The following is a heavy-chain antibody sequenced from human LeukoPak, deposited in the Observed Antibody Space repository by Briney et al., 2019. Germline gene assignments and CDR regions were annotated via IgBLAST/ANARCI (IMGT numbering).Heavy chain of an antibody. V-gene: IGHV5-51*01. Sequence: GESLKISCKASGYSFTTYWIGWVRXMPGKGLEWMGIVYPLDSDTKYSPSFQGQVTISADKSISTAYLQWTSLKASDTAMYYCAKLRWPQGDRSSFDFWGQGTLVTASS. CDR1: GYSFTTYW. J-gene: IGHJ4*02. D-gene: IGHD6-6*01. CDR3: AKLRWPQGDRSSFDF. CDR2: VYPLDSDT.